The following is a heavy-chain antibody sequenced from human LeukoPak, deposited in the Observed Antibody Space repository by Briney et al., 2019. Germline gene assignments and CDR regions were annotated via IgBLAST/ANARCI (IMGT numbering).Heavy chain of an antibody. J-gene: IGHJ4*02. D-gene: IGHD3-22*01. CDR1: GGSISSGDYY. CDR2: IYYSGST. CDR3: ASLATVITRDY. V-gene: IGHV4-30-4*01. Sequence: SETLSLTCTVSGGSISSGDYYWSWIRQPPGKGLEWIGYIYYSGSTYYNPSLKSRVTISVDTSKNQFSLKLSSVTAADTAVYYCASLATVITRDYWGQGTLVTVSP.